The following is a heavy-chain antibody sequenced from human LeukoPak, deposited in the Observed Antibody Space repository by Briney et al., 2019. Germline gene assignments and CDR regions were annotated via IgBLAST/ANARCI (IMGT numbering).Heavy chain of an antibody. CDR2: IYYSGST. J-gene: IGHJ4*02. CDR3: ASYGGLATFDY. V-gene: IGHV4-59*01. CDR1: GGSISSYY. Sequence: SETLSLTCTVSGGSISSYYWSWIRQPPGKGLEWIGYIYYSGSTNYNPSLKSRVTISVDTSKNQFSLKLSSVTAADTAVYYCASYGGLATFDYWGQGTLVTVSS. D-gene: IGHD4-23*01.